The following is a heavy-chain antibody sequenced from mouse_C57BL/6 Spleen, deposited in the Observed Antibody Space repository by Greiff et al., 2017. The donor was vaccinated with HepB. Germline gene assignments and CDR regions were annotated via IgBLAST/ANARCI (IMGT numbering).Heavy chain of an antibody. J-gene: IGHJ2*01. D-gene: IGHD1-1*01. CDR3: ARYHAVVATGYFDY. V-gene: IGHV1-39*01. CDR1: GYSFTDYN. Sequence: EVQLQQSGPELVKPGASVKISCKASGYSFTDYNMNWVKQSNGKSLEWIGVINPNYGTTSYNQKFKGKATLTVDQSSSTAYMQLNSLTSEESAVYYCARYHAVVATGYFDYWGQGTTLTVSS. CDR2: INPNYGTT.